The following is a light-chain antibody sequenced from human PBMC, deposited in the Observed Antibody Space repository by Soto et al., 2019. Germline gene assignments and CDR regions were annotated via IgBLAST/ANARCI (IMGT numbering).Light chain of an antibody. Sequence: QSALTRPASVSGSPGQSITIACTGTSSDIGAFTFVSWYQQHPGKVPTPMSFAVNRRPSGVSDRFPGSKSGNTVSLTISSPKPEDEGDYYCSSNTSRRTQVFRSGTQVTVL. J-gene: IGLJ1*01. CDR3: SSNTSRRTQV. V-gene: IGLV2-14*03. CDR2: AVN. CDR1: SSDIGAFTF.